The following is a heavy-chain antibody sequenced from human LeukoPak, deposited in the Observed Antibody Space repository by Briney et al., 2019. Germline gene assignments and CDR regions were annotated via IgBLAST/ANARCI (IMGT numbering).Heavy chain of an antibody. J-gene: IGHJ6*02. D-gene: IGHD6-19*01. CDR3: AREGAQWLAYYGMDV. Sequence: SVKVSCKASGGTFSSYAISWVRQAPGQGLEWMGRIIPILGIANYAQKFQGRVTITADKSTSTAYMELSSLRSEDTAVYYCAREGAQWLAYYGMDVWGQGTTVTVSS. V-gene: IGHV1-69*04. CDR2: IIPILGIA. CDR1: GGTFSSYA.